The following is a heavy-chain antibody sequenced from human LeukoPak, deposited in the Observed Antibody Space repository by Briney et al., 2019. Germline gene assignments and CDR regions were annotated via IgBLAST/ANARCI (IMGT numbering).Heavy chain of an antibody. CDR2: IKQDGSEK. CDR1: GFTFSSYW. J-gene: IGHJ5*02. D-gene: IGHD2-2*01. Sequence: GGSLRLSWAASGFTFSSYWMSWVRQAPGKGLEWVANIKQDGSEKYYVDSVKGRFTISRDNAKNSLYLQMNSLRAEDTAVYYCARDCSSTSCYRGGFDPWGQGTLVTVSS. V-gene: IGHV3-7*01. CDR3: ARDCSSTSCYRGGFDP.